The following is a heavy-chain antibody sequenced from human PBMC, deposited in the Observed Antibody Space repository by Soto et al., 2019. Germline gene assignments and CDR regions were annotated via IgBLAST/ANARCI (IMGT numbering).Heavy chain of an antibody. CDR1: GFTFDEYA. D-gene: IGHD3-16*01. CDR3: AKGAYHSSGAYRFSFDD. V-gene: IGHV3-9*01. CDR2: IGWNSGSI. Sequence: EGQLVESGGGLVQPGRSLRLLCAVSGFTFDEYAMHWVRQRPGKGLEWVSSIGWNSGSIAYAGSVKGRFTISRDNANNSLSLQMNNLRTEDPALYYCAKGAYHSSGAYRFSFDDWGQGTLVTVSS. J-gene: IGHJ4*02.